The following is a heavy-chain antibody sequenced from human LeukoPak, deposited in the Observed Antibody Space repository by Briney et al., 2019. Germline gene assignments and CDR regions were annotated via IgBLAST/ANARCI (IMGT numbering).Heavy chain of an antibody. J-gene: IGHJ3*02. D-gene: IGHD4/OR15-4a*01. CDR3: ASSDNYGGEVFNI. Sequence: PSETLSLTCTVSGGSISSYYWSWIRQPPGKGLEWIGYIYYSGSTNYNPSLKSRVTISVDTSKNQFSLQLNSVTPEDTAVYYCASSDNYGGEVFNIWGQGTMVIV. V-gene: IGHV4-59*12. CDR2: IYYSGST. CDR1: GGSISSYY.